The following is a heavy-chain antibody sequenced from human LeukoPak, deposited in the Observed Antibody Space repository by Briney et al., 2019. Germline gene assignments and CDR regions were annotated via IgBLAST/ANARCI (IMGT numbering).Heavy chain of an antibody. D-gene: IGHD3-22*01. CDR1: AGSFSGSYYY. J-gene: IGHJ5*02. Sequence: PSETLSLTCTVSAGSFSGSYYYWGWIRQPPGKGLEYITSIYYTGATYYNPSLKSRVTISVDPSKDQFSLKLTSVTAADTAVYYCARLVIYDTRATLDSWGQGTLVTVSS. V-gene: IGHV4-39*01. CDR2: IYYTGAT. CDR3: ARLVIYDTRATLDS.